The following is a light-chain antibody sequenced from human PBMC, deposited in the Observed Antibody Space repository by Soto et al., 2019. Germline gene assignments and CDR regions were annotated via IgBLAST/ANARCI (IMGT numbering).Light chain of an antibody. CDR3: SSYTSSTSFY. V-gene: IGLV2-14*01. CDR1: SSDVGGYNY. J-gene: IGLJ1*01. CDR2: DVT. Sequence: QSAVTQPASVSGSPGQPITISCTGTSSDVGGYNYVSWYQQHPGKAPKLMIYDVTNRPSGVSNRFSGSKSGNTASLTISGLQAEDEADYYCSSYTSSTSFYFGTGTKVTVL.